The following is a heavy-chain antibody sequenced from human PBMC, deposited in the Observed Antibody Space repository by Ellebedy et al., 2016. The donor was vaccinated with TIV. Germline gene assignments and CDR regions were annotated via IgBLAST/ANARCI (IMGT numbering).Heavy chain of an antibody. CDR1: GYSFTDYD. D-gene: IGHD6-19*01. CDR3: ARGASWYSSGFDFDY. J-gene: IGHJ4*02. Sequence: AASVKVSCKASGYSFTDYDINWVRQATGQGLEWMGWMNPTSGNTAYAQKFQGRVTMTRDTSIWTAYMELSSLRSEDTAVYFCARGASWYSSGFDFDYWGQGTQVTVSS. CDR2: MNPTSGNT. V-gene: IGHV1-8*01.